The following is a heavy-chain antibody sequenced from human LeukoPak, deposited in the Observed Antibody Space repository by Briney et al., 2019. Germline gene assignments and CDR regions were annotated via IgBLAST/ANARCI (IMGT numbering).Heavy chain of an antibody. D-gene: IGHD3-10*01. CDR1: GFTVSSNY. J-gene: IGHJ6*03. V-gene: IGHV3-53*01. Sequence: GGSLRLSCAASGFTVSSNYMSWIRQAPGKGLEWVSVIYSGGSTYYADSVKGRFTISRDNSKNTLYLQMNSLRAEDTAVYYCASGSGSYRTPYIYMDVWGTGTTVTVSS. CDR3: ASGSGSYRTPYIYMDV. CDR2: IYSGGST.